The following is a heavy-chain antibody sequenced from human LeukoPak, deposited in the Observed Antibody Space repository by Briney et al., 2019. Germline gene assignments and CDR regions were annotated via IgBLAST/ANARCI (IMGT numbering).Heavy chain of an antibody. V-gene: IGHV1-18*01. J-gene: IGHJ4*02. CDR2: ISAYNGNT. Sequence: ASVKVSCKASGYTFTSYGISWVRQAPGQGLEWMGWISAYNGNTNYAQKLQGRVTMTTDTSTSTAYMELRSLRSDDTAVYYCARDHSYYYDSSDYYYPTHIDYWGQGTLVTVSS. D-gene: IGHD3-22*01. CDR1: GYTFTSYG. CDR3: ARDHSYYYDSSDYYYPTHIDY.